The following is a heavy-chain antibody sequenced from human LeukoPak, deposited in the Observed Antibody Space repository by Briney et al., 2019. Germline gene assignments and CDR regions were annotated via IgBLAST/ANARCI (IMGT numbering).Heavy chain of an antibody. D-gene: IGHD3-22*01. J-gene: IGHJ3*02. CDR1: GSSFSIYG. Sequence: GGSLRLSCAASGSSFSIYGMHWVRQAPGKGLEWVTFIRYDGSNKYYADSVKGRFTISRDNSKNALYLQMNSLRAEDTAVYYCAKEGGGYDSSGSDAFDIWGQGTMVTVSS. V-gene: IGHV3-30*02. CDR3: AKEGGGYDSSGSDAFDI. CDR2: IRYDGSNK.